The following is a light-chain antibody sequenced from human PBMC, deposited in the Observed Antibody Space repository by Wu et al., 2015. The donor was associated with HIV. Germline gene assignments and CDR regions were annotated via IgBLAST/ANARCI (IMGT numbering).Light chain of an antibody. CDR3: QQYYNYET. Sequence: SXSIGDRVTITCRASQIITTSLAWYQQKPGKAPKVLIYRASILQSGVPPRFSGNGAGTDFTLTINNLQPDDFATYYCQQYYNYETYGQGTKVEIK. CDR2: RAS. CDR1: QIITTS. J-gene: IGKJ1*01. V-gene: IGKV1-5*03.